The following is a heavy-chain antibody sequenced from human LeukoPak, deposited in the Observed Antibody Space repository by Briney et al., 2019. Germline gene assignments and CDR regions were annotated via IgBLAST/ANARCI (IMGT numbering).Heavy chain of an antibody. J-gene: IGHJ4*02. CDR1: GFTFGDYA. Sequence: PGGSLRLSCTTSGFTFGDYAMTWVRQAPGKGLEWVGRIKSRTDGGTTDYAAPVKGRFTISRDDSKNTLYLQMNSLKTEDTAVYYCTTFYKENWGQGTLVTVSS. V-gene: IGHV3-15*01. D-gene: IGHD2/OR15-2a*01. CDR3: TTFYKEN. CDR2: IKSRTDGGTT.